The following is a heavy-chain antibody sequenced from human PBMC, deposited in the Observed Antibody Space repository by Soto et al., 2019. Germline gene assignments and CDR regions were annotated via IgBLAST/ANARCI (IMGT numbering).Heavy chain of an antibody. CDR3: ARERRYDSSGYYFPIDY. V-gene: IGHV1-18*01. CDR2: ISAYNGNT. CDR1: GYTFTSYG. J-gene: IGHJ4*02. Sequence: ASVKVSCKASGYTFTSYGISWARQAPGQGLEWMGWISAYNGNTNYAQKLQGRVTMTTDTSTSTAYMELRSLRSDDTAVYYCARERRYDSSGYYFPIDYWGQGTLVTVSS. D-gene: IGHD3-22*01.